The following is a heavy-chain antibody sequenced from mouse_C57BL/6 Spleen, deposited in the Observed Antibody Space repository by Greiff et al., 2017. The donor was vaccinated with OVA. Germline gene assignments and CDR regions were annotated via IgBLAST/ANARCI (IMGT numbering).Heavy chain of an antibody. CDR1: GYTFTDYY. CDR2: IYPGSGNT. D-gene: IGHD6-1*01. V-gene: IGHV1-76*01. Sequence: QVQLKQSGAELVRPGASVKLSCKASGYTFTDYYINWVKQRPGQGLEWIARIYPGSGNTYYNEKFKGKATLTAETSSSTAYMQISSLTSEDSTVYFGARRQEGDYYAMDYWGQGTTVTVSS. J-gene: IGHJ4*01. CDR3: ARRQEGDYYAMDY.